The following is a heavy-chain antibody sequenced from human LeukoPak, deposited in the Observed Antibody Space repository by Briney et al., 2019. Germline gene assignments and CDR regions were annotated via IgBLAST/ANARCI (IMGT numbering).Heavy chain of an antibody. CDR1: GGSISSYY. J-gene: IGHJ1*01. CDR2: IYYSGST. CDR3: AGRDSSGWSAEYFQH. V-gene: IGHV4-59*01. Sequence: MTSETLSLTCTVSGGSISSYYWSWIRQPPGKGLEWIGYIYYSGSTNYNPSLKSRVTISVDTSKNQFSLKLSSVTAADTAVYYCAGRDSSGWSAEYFQHWGQGTLVTVSS. D-gene: IGHD6-19*01.